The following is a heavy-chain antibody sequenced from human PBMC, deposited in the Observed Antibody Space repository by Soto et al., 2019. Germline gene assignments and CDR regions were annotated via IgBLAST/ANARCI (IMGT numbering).Heavy chain of an antibody. J-gene: IGHJ4*02. CDR3: AIDGSGH. Sequence: ELQLVDSGGGLVQHGGSLRLSCAASGLTISTNPMSWVRQAPGKGLEWVSVIYTGGGTHYADSVKGRFTISRDNSKNTVNLQMNSLRPEDTAVYYCAIDGSGHWGQGTLVTVSS. CDR2: IYTGGGT. V-gene: IGHV3-66*01. CDR1: GLTISTNP.